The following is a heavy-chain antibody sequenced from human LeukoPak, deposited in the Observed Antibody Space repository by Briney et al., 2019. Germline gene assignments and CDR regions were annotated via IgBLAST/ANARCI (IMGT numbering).Heavy chain of an antibody. CDR2: ISYDGSRA. CDR1: GFTFSGYG. Sequence: GGSLRLSCAGSGFTFSGYGMHWFRQTPGKGLEWVAVISYDGSRAFYADSVKGRFTISRDNSKNTLYLQMNSLRAEDTALYYCARAYCGGGTCYPTYFDYWGQGTLVTVSS. D-gene: IGHD2-15*01. V-gene: IGHV3-30*03. J-gene: IGHJ4*02. CDR3: ARAYCGGGTCYPTYFDY.